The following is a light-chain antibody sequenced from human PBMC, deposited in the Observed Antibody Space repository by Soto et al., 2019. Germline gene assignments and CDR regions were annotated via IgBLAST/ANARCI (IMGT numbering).Light chain of an antibody. V-gene: IGKV1-5*01. J-gene: IGKJ1*01. CDR1: QSLSNW. CDR3: QQYHTYSS. Sequence: DIQMTQSPSTLSASVGDRVTITCRASQSLSNWLAWYQQKPGKAPKLLIYDASSLESGVPSRFSGRGSGTEFTLTISSLQPDDFATYYCQQYHTYSSFGQGTKVEIK. CDR2: DAS.